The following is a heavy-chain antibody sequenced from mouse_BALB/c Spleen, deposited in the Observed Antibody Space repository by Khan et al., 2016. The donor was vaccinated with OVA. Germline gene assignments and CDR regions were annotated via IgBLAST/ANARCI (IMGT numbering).Heavy chain of an antibody. CDR2: IYYRGSI. V-gene: IGHV3-1*02. CDR1: GYSITSGYS. Sequence: EVQLQESGPDLVKPSQSLALTCTVTGYSITSGYSWHWIRQFPGNKLEWMGYIYYRGSINYNPSLKSRISISRDTSKNQVFLQLISVTTEETATYYCARDGNYMDDWGQGTTVTVSS. J-gene: IGHJ4*01. D-gene: IGHD2-1*01. CDR3: ARDGNYMDD.